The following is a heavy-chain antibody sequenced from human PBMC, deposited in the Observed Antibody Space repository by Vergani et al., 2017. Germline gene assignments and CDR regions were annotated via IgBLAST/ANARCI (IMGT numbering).Heavy chain of an antibody. Sequence: QVQLVQSGAEGKKPGASVKVSCKVSGYTPTELSMHWVRQAPGKGLEWLGGFDPEDGEKIYAQKFQGRVTMTEDTSTDTSYMELISLRSEDTAVYYCATPRLRFSNYYDYGMDVWGQGTTVTVSS. CDR1: GYTPTELS. V-gene: IGHV1-24*01. CDR3: ATPRLRFSNYYDYGMDV. CDR2: FDPEDGEK. J-gene: IGHJ6*02. D-gene: IGHD5-12*01.